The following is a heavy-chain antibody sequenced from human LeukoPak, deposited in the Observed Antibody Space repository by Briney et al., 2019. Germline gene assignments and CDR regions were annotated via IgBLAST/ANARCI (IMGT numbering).Heavy chain of an antibody. CDR2: INPSGGST. V-gene: IGHV1-46*01. Sequence: ASVKVSCKASVYTFTSYYMHWVRQSPGQGLEGMGIINPSGGSTSYAQKFQGGVTMTRDTSTSTVYMELSRLRSEDTAVYYCARENGGYDFWSGYGSRFDPWGQGTLVTVSS. D-gene: IGHD3-3*01. CDR1: VYTFTSYY. J-gene: IGHJ5*02. CDR3: ARENGGYDFWSGYGSRFDP.